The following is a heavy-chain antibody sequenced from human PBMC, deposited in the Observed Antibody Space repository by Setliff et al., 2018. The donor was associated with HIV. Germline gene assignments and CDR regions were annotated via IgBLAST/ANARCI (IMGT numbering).Heavy chain of an antibody. D-gene: IGHD2-15*01. J-gene: IGHJ4*02. V-gene: IGHV3-74*01. CDR1: GFTFSTYW. Sequence: PGGSLRFSCAASGFTFSTYWMSWVRQAPGKGLMWVSHINNDETITKYADSVKGRFTISRDNAKNTVYLQMNSLRPEDTAVYYCATLWMRGGYFDTWGQGTLVTVSS. CDR2: INNDETIT. CDR3: ATLWMRGGYFDT.